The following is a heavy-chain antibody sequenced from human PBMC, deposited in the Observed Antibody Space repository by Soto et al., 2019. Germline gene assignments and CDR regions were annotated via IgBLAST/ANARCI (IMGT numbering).Heavy chain of an antibody. Sequence: EVYLVESGGGVVRPGGSLRLSCAASGFGFDEYGMSWVRQGPGKGLEWVSGINRHGDSTGYADSVKGRFTISRDNANNSLYLQMNGVRAEDTAFYYCARDHRWGYEYGDYGDSWGQGTLVTVSS. V-gene: IGHV3-20*04. CDR1: GFGFDEYG. J-gene: IGHJ4*02. CDR3: ARDHRWGYEYGDYGDS. D-gene: IGHD4-17*01. CDR2: INRHGDST.